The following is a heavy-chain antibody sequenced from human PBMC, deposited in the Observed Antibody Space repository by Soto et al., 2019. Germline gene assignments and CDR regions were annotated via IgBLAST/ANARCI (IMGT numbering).Heavy chain of an antibody. Sequence: GGPLRLSCAASGFAFSSYWMSWVRQAPGKGLEWVANIKKDGSEEYYVDSVRGRFTISRDSAKNSLFLQMNSLRAEDTAVYYCATSSDTGYIFDFWGQGALVTVSS. D-gene: IGHD3-9*01. CDR1: GFAFSSYW. J-gene: IGHJ4*02. CDR3: ATSSDTGYIFDF. V-gene: IGHV3-7*01. CDR2: IKKDGSEE.